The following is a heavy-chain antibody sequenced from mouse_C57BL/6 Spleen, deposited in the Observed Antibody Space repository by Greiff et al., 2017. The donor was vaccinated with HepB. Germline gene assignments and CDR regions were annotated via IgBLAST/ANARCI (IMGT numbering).Heavy chain of an antibody. D-gene: IGHD1-1*01. J-gene: IGHJ3*01. CDR1: GFTFSSYA. Sequence: EVQVVESGGGLVKPGGSLKLSCAASGFTFSSYAMSWVRQTPEKRLEWVATISDGGSYTYYPDNVKGRFTISRDNAKNNLYLQMSHLKSEDTAMYYCAREYYYGSSYGFAYWGQGTLVTVSA. V-gene: IGHV5-4*01. CDR3: AREYYYGSSYGFAY. CDR2: ISDGGSYT.